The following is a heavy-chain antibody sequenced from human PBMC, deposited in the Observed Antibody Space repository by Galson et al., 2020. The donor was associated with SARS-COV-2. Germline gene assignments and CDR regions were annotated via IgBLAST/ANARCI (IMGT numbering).Heavy chain of an antibody. J-gene: IGHJ5*02. V-gene: IGHV4-39*01. D-gene: IGHD2-15*01. CDR3: ARQITVVVAATGWFDP. CDR1: GGSIRSSSYY. Sequence: ETSETLYLTCTVSGGSIRSSSYYWGWIRQPPGKGLEWIGSIYYSGSTYYNPSLKSRVTISVDTSKNQFSLKLSSVTAADTAVHYCARQITVVVAATGWFDPWGQGTLVTVSS. CDR2: IYYSGST.